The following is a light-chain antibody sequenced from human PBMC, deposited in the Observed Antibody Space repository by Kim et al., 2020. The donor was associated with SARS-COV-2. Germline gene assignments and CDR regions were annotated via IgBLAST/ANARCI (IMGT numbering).Light chain of an antibody. CDR3: QQRSNWPPKVT. V-gene: IGKV3-11*01. CDR1: QSVSSY. J-gene: IGKJ4*01. Sequence: PGERATLSGRASQSVSSYLAWYQQKPGQAPRLLIYDASNRATGIPARFSGSGSGTDFTLTISSLEPEDFAVYYCQQRSNWPPKVTFGGGTKVEIK. CDR2: DAS.